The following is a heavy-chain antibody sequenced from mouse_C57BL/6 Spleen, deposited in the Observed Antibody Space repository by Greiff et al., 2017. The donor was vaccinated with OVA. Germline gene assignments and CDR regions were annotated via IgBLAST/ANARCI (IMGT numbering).Heavy chain of an antibody. D-gene: IGHD1-3*01. J-gene: IGHJ4*01. CDR3: TRRDNYDSMDY. Sequence: VQLQQSGAVLARPGASVKMSCKTSGYTFTSYWMNWVKQRPGKGLEWIGAIYPGNGDTSYNEKFKGKAKLTAGTSASTAYMVLSSLTTSDSAVYYCTRRDNYDSMDYWGQGTSVTVSS. V-gene: IGHV1-5*01. CDR2: IYPGNGDT. CDR1: GYTFTSYW.